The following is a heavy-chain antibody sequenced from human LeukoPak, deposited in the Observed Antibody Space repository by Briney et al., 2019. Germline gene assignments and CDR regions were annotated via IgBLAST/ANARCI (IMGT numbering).Heavy chain of an antibody. V-gene: IGHV1-46*01. D-gene: IGHD2/OR15-2a*01. Sequence: ASVKVSCKAFGYTFTSNYMHWVRQAPGQGPEWMGVISPSGGSTTYAQKFQGRVTLTRDMSTSTDYLELSSLRSEDTAVYYCAKEISFLGLFDYWGQGTLVTVSS. CDR3: AKEISFLGLFDY. J-gene: IGHJ4*02. CDR2: ISPSGGST. CDR1: GYTFTSNY.